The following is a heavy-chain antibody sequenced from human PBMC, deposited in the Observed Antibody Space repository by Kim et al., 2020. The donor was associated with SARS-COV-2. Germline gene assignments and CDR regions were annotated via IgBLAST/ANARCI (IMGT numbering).Heavy chain of an antibody. CDR1: GGSISSGDYY. Sequence: SETLSLTCTVSGGSISSGDYYWSWIRQPPGKGLEWIGYIYYSGSTYYNPSLKSRVTISVDTSKNQFSLKLSSGTAADTAVYYCARVRGDIVVVPTEYGLDLWGQGTTDPVSS. J-gene: IGHJ6*02. D-gene: IGHD2-2*01. CDR2: IYYSGST. CDR3: ARVRGDIVVVPTEYGLDL. V-gene: IGHV4-30-4*01.